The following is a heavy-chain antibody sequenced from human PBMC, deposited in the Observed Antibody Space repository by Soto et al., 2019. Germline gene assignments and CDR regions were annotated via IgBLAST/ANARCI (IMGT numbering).Heavy chain of an antibody. V-gene: IGHV4-61*01. J-gene: IGHJ4*02. CDR1: GGSFSSGRDY. CDR3: ARVCRGGSCYRFYFDY. Sequence: XETLWLTCSVSGGSFSSGRDYGSWIRQPPGKGLEWIGYIYYSGSTNYNPSLKSRVTISVDTSKNQFSLKLSSVTAADTAVYYCARVCRGGSCYRFYFDYWGQGTLVTVSS. D-gene: IGHD2-15*01. CDR2: IYYSGST.